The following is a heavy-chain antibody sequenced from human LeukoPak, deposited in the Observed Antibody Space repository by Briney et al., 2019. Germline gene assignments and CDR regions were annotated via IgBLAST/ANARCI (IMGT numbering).Heavy chain of an antibody. Sequence: ASVKVSCMASGYTFTGYYMHWVRQAPGQGLEWMGWINTNSGGKNYVQKFQGRVTMTRDTSISTAYMELSRLRSDATAVYYCAREATRSGTRRYFDYWGQGTLVTVSS. CDR2: INTNSGGK. CDR3: AREATRSGTRRYFDY. V-gene: IGHV1-2*02. D-gene: IGHD5-12*01. CDR1: GYTFTGYY. J-gene: IGHJ4*02.